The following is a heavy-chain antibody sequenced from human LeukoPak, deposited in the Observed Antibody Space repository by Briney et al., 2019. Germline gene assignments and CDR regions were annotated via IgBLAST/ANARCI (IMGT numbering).Heavy chain of an antibody. CDR2: NYYTGST. J-gene: IGHJ4*02. Sequence: SETLSLTCTVSGGSISRHYWMWIRQPPGKGLEWLGYNYYTGSTNYNSSLGGRITILIDTSKNRFSLTLTSVTAADTAVYYCARQGGGYDWGQGILVTVSS. CDR1: GGSISRHY. D-gene: IGHD5-12*01. CDR3: ARQGGGYD. V-gene: IGHV4-59*08.